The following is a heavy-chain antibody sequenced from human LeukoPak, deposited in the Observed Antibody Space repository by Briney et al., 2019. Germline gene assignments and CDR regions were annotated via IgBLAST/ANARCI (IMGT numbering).Heavy chain of an antibody. CDR3: AREASYYYGSGSWYYFDY. Sequence: GGSLRPSCAPSGFTFSSYAMHWVRQAPGKGLEYVSAISINGGSTYYANSVKGRFTISRDNSKNTLYLQMGSLRAEDMAVYYCAREASYYYGSGSWYYFDYWGQGTLVTVSS. CDR1: GFTFSSYA. CDR2: ISINGGST. V-gene: IGHV3-64*01. D-gene: IGHD3-10*01. J-gene: IGHJ4*02.